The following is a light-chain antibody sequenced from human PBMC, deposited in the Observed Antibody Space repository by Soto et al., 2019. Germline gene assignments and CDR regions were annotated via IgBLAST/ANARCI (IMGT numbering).Light chain of an antibody. V-gene: IGLV2-14*01. CDR3: NSYTSSNTYV. Sequence: QSVLTQPASVSGSPGQAITISCSGSSSDVGAHNFVSWYQHHPGKAPKLMIYEVSNRPSGVSNRFSGSKSGNTASLTISGLQAEDEADYYCNSYTSSNTYVFGGGTKVTVL. J-gene: IGLJ1*01. CDR1: SSDVGAHNF. CDR2: EVS.